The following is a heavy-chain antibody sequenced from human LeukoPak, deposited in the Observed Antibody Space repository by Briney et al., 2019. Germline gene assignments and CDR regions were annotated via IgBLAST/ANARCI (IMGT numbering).Heavy chain of an antibody. CDR3: AKVFSSMIVVVSRDAFDI. D-gene: IGHD3-22*01. V-gene: IGHV3-30*18. CDR2: ISHDGSNK. CDR1: GFTFSSYG. J-gene: IGHJ3*02. Sequence: GGSLRLSCAASGFTFSSYGMHWVRQAPGKGLEWVAVISHDGSNKYYADSVKGRFTISRDNSKNTLYLQMNSLRAEDTAVYYCAKVFSSMIVVVSRDAFDIWGQGTVVTVSS.